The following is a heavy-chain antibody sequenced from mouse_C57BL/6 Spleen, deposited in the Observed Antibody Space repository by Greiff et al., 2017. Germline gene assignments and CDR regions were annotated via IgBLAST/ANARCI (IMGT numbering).Heavy chain of an antibody. V-gene: IGHV1-61*01. CDR2: IYPSDSET. J-gene: IGHJ3*01. CDR1: GYTFTSYW. Sequence: VQLQQPGAELVRPGSSVKLSCKASGYTFTSYWMDWVKQRPGQGLEWIGNIYPSDSETHYNQKFKDKATVTVDKSSSTAYMQLSSLTSEDSAVYYCARLDTTVVGDAYWGQGTLVTVSA. CDR3: ARLDTTVVGDAY. D-gene: IGHD1-1*01.